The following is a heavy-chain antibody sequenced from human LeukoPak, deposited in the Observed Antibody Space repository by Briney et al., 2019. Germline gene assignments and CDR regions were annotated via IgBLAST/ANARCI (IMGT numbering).Heavy chain of an antibody. Sequence: GGSLRLSCAASGFTFSSYSMNWVRQAPGKGLEWVSSISSSSSYIYYADSVKGRFTISRDNAKNSLYLQMNSLRAEDTAVYYCARDNIVVVVAATHTYYYGMDVWGQGTTVTVSS. CDR2: ISSSSSYI. CDR1: GFTFSSYS. D-gene: IGHD2-15*01. V-gene: IGHV3-21*01. CDR3: ARDNIVVVVAATHTYYYGMDV. J-gene: IGHJ6*02.